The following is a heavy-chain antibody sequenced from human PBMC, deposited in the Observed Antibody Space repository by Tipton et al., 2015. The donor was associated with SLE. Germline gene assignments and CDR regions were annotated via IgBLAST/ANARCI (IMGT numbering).Heavy chain of an antibody. CDR2: IYSGGTIT. CDR1: GFSFTNSA. CDR3: AKFSVAYHSFDY. Sequence: SLRLSCAASGFSFTNSAMSWVRQAPGRGLEWASIIYSGGTITYYGDSVKGRFTISRDDSKNTLSLHLNGLRAEDTAIYYCAKFSVAYHSFDYWGPGTLVTVSS. D-gene: IGHD3-16*01. V-gene: IGHV3-23*03. J-gene: IGHJ4*02.